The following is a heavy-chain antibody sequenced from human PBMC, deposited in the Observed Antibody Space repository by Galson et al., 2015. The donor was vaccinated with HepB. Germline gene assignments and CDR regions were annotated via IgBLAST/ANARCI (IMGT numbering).Heavy chain of an antibody. V-gene: IGHV4-39*07. J-gene: IGHJ3*02. Sequence: ETLSLTCTVSGGSISSSSYYWGWIRQPPGKGLEWIGSIYYSGSTYYNPSLKSRVTISVDTSKNQFSLKLSSVTAADTAVYYCASGLAPYCSSTSCPDAFDIWGQGTMVTVSS. CDR1: GGSISSSSYY. CDR2: IYYSGST. CDR3: ASGLAPYCSSTSCPDAFDI. D-gene: IGHD2-2*01.